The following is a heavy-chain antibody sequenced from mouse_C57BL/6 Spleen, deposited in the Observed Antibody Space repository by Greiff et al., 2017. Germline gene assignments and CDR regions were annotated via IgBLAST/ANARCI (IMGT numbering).Heavy chain of an antibody. Sequence: QVQLQHPGAELVKPGASVKLSCTASGYTFTSYWMHWVKQRPGRGLEWIGRIDPNGGGTKYHEKFKSKATLTVDKPSSTAYMQLSSLTSEDSAVYYCGRSGGLDTWFAYWGQGTLVTVSA. J-gene: IGHJ3*01. CDR2: IDPNGGGT. D-gene: IGHD3-1*01. CDR1: GYTFTSYW. V-gene: IGHV1-72*01. CDR3: GRSGGLDTWFAY.